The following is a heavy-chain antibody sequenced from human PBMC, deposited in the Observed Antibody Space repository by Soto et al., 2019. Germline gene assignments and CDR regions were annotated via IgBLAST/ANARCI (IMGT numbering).Heavy chain of an antibody. CDR1: GGTFSSYA. CDR2: IIPIFGTA. V-gene: IGHV1-69*13. J-gene: IGHJ6*02. D-gene: IGHD6-19*01. Sequence: ASVKVSCKESGGTFSSYAISWVRQAPGQGLEWMGGIIPIFGTANYAQKFQGRVTITADESTSTAYMELSSLRSEDTAVYYCARDRTRQWLVAPYYYGMDVWGQGTTVTVSS. CDR3: ARDRTRQWLVAPYYYGMDV.